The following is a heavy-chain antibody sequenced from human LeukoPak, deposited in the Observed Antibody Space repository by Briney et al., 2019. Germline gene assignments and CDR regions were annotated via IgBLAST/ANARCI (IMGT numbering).Heavy chain of an antibody. CDR3: ARMIVATVRTGAHFFHGIDV. V-gene: IGHV4-59*08. CDR1: GGFLSNYY. D-gene: IGHD5-12*01. J-gene: IGHJ6*02. Sequence: SETLSLTCTVSGGFLSNYYWSWIRQPPGNGLVWIGYSHYSGSTKYNPSLGSRVTLSVDTSKNKFSLNLRSVTAADTAVYYCARMIVATVRTGAHFFHGIDVWGQRTTVTVSS. CDR2: SHYSGST.